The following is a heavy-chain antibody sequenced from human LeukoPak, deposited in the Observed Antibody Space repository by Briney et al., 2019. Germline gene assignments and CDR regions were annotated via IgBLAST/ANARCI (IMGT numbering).Heavy chain of an antibody. V-gene: IGHV3-74*01. CDR3: TRGSRDGYNSFDY. D-gene: IGHD5-24*01. CDR1: GFTLSDYC. J-gene: IGHJ4*02. Sequence: GGSLRLSCAASGFTLSDYCIHWVRQAPGKGPVWVSRTKIDGSTTTYVDSVRSRFTISGDTAKNTLYLQMNSLRAEDTAVYYCTRGSRDGYNSFDYWGQGTLVTVSS. CDR2: TKIDGSTT.